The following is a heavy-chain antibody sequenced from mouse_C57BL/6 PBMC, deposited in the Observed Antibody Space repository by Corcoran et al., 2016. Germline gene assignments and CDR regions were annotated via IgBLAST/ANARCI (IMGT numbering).Heavy chain of an antibody. CDR2: INPYNGGT. Sequence: EVQLQQSGPVLVKPGASVKMSCKASGYTFTDYYMNWVKQSNGKSLEWIGVINPYNGGTSYNQKFKGKATLTVVKSSSTAYMELNSLTSEDSAVYYCARSIYYDYDDVMDYWGQGTSVTVSS. CDR1: GYTFTDYY. D-gene: IGHD2-4*01. V-gene: IGHV1-19*01. J-gene: IGHJ4*01. CDR3: ARSIYYDYDDVMDY.